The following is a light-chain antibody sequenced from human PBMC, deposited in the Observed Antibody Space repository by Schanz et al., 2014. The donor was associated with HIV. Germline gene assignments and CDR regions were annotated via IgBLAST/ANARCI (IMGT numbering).Light chain of an antibody. J-gene: IGKJ2*01. CDR1: QSVSSNY. CDR2: GAF. V-gene: IGKV3D-20*02. Sequence: ETVLTQSPGTLSLSPGERATLSCRASQSVSSNYLAWYQHKPGQAPRLLIYGAFTRATGIPVRFSGSGSGTDFTLTISGLQSEDFAVYYCQQYSDWLPSTFGQGTKLEIK. CDR3: QQYSDWLPST.